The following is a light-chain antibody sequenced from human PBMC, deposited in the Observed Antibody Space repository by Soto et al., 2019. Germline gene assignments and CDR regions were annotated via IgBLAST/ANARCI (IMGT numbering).Light chain of an antibody. CDR1: SSNIGTSS. V-gene: IGLV1-44*01. Sequence: QSVLAQPPSASGTPGQRVSISCSGSSSNIGTSSVNWYQHVPGAAPQLLIYSNDQRPLEVPDRFSGSKSGTSASLAISGLRSDDEGDYYCAAWDDSLNGWVFGGGTKLTAL. CDR2: SND. J-gene: IGLJ3*02. CDR3: AAWDDSLNGWV.